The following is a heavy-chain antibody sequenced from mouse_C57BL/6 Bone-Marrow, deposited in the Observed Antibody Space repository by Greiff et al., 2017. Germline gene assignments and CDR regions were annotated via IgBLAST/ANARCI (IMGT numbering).Heavy chain of an antibody. CDR2: ISNGGGST. D-gene: IGHD4-1*02. J-gene: IGHJ1*03. CDR1: GFTFSDYY. CDR3: ARRTNWTYWYFDV. V-gene: IGHV5-12*01. Sequence: EVQVVESGGGLVQPGGSLKLSCAASGFTFSDYYMYWVRQTPEKRLEWVAYISNGGGSTYYPDTVKGRFTISRDNAKNTLYLQMSRLKSEDTAMYYCARRTNWTYWYFDVWGTGTTVTVSS.